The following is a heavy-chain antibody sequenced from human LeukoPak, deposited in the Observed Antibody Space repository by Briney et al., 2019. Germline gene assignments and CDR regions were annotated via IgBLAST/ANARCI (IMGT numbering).Heavy chain of an antibody. CDR1: GFTFDDYA. D-gene: IGHD2-2*01. CDR2: ISWNSGSI. V-gene: IGHV3-9*01. Sequence: PGGSLRLSCAASGFTFDDYAVHWVRQAPGKGLEWVSGISWNSGSIGYADSVKGRFTISRDNAKNFLYLQMNSLRAEDTALYYCAKARYQLLWDYFDYWGQGTLVTVSS. CDR3: AKARYQLLWDYFDY. J-gene: IGHJ4*02.